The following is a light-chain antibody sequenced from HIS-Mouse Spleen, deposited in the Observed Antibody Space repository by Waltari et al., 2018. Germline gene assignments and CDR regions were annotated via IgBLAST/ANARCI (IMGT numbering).Light chain of an antibody. V-gene: IGLV1-47*01. CDR1: SSNIGSNY. CDR2: RNN. CDR3: AAWDDSLSGPWV. J-gene: IGLJ3*02. Sequence: QSVLTQPPSASGTPGQRVTISCSGSSSNIGSNYVYWYQQLPGTAPKLLIYRNNPRPSGVPDRFSGSKSGTSACLAISGLRSEDEADYYCAAWDDSLSGPWVFGGGTKLTVL.